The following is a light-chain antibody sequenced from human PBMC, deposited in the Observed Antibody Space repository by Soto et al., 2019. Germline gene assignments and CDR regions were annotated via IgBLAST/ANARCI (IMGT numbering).Light chain of an antibody. V-gene: IGKV2-24*01. J-gene: IGKJ1*01. CDR3: MQSTQSPWT. Sequence: DIVLTQTPPSSPVALGQAASISCRSSQSLVHKDGNTYLSWFHQRPGQPPRLLIYKVSVRFSGGPYRVSGSGAGTDFSLTISRVETEDVGEYYCMQSTQSPWTFGQGNKVEI. CDR2: KVS. CDR1: QSLVHKDGNTY.